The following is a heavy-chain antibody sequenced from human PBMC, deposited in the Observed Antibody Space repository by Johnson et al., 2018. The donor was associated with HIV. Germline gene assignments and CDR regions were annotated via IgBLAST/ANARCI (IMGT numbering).Heavy chain of an antibody. CDR3: AKDGRGNYYDSSGADAFDI. D-gene: IGHD3-22*01. Sequence: QVQLVESGGGLIQPGGSLRLSCAASGFTFSSYGMHWVRQAPGKGLEWVAVISYDGSNKYYADSVKGRFTISRDNSKNTLYLQMKSLRAEDTAVYYCAKDGRGNYYDSSGADAFDIWGQGTMVTVSS. CDR2: ISYDGSNK. V-gene: IGHV3-30*19. CDR1: GFTFSSYG. J-gene: IGHJ3*02.